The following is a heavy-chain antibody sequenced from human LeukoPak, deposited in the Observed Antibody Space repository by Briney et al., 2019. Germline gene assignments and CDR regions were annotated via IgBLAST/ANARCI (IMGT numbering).Heavy chain of an antibody. CDR2: IRYDGSNK. V-gene: IGHV3-30*02. J-gene: IGHJ4*02. Sequence: PGGSLRLSCAASGFTFSSYAMSWVRQAPGKGLEWVAFIRYDGSNKYYADSVKGRFTISRDNSKNTLYLHMNSLRAEGTAVCFCEKDPSSRPADIYYWGQGAPLTVSS. CDR3: EKDPSSRPADIYY. CDR1: GFTFSSYA. D-gene: IGHD6-25*01.